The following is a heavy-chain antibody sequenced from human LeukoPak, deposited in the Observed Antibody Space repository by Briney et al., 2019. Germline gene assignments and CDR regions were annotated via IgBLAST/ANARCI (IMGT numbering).Heavy chain of an antibody. CDR1: GGSIGSHY. Sequence: SETLSLTCTVSGGSIGSHYWSWIRQPPGKGPEWIGYIYYSGSTNYNPSLKSRVTISVDTSKKQFSLKLSSVTAADTAVYYCATDIVVVPAAMSGDYWGQGTLVTVSS. CDR3: ATDIVVVPAAMSGDY. J-gene: IGHJ4*02. CDR2: IYYSGST. D-gene: IGHD2-2*01. V-gene: IGHV4-59*11.